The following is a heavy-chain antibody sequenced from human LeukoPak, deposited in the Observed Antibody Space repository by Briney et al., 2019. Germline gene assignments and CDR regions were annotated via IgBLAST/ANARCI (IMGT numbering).Heavy chain of an antibody. J-gene: IGHJ4*02. Sequence: GGSLRLSCAASGFTFSSYAMSWVRQAPGKGLEWVSAISGIGGSTYYADSVKGPFTISRDNSKNTLYLQMNSVRAEDTAVYYCAKESGYSSGWYSGYYFDYWGQGTLVTVSS. V-gene: IGHV3-23*01. CDR1: GFTFSSYA. CDR2: ISGIGGST. CDR3: AKESGYSSGWYSGYYFDY. D-gene: IGHD6-19*01.